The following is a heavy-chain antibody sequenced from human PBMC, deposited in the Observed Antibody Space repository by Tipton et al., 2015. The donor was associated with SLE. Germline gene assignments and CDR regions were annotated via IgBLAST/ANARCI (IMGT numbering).Heavy chain of an antibody. CDR1: GGSISSYY. J-gene: IGHJ4*02. CDR3: ARDRSSSSPDY. Sequence: TLSLTCTVSGGSISSYYWGWIRQPPGKGLEWIGSIYYSGSTYYNPSLKSRVTISVDTSKNQFSLKLSSVTAADTAVYYCARDRSSSSPDYWGQGTLVTVSS. D-gene: IGHD6-6*01. V-gene: IGHV4-39*07. CDR2: IYYSGST.